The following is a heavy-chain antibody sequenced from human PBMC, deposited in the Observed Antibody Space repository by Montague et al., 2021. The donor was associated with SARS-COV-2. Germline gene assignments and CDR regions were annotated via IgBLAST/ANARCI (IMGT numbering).Heavy chain of an antibody. CDR3: GRVILSATSNPFDC. Sequence: SETLSLTCAVYGGSFSGYYWNRIRQPPGKGLEWIGEINHSGSTNYNPSLKSRVTMSVDTSKNQFSLKLRSVTAADTAVYFCGRVILSATSNPFDCWGPGTLVTVSS. CDR1: GGSFSGYY. V-gene: IGHV4-34*01. J-gene: IGHJ4*02. CDR2: INHSGST. D-gene: IGHD2-15*01.